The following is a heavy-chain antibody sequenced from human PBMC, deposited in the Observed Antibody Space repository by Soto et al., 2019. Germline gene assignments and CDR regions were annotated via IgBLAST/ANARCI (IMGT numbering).Heavy chain of an antibody. CDR2: ISYDGSNK. V-gene: IGHV3-30*03. Sequence: PGCSLRLSCAASGFTFSSYGMHWARQAPGKGLEWVAVISYDGSNKYYADSVKGRFTISRDNSKNTLYLQMNSLRAEDTAVYYCAIYYSNYAGFGYWGQGTLVTVSS. J-gene: IGHJ4*02. CDR3: AIYYSNYAGFGY. CDR1: GFTFSSYG. D-gene: IGHD4-4*01.